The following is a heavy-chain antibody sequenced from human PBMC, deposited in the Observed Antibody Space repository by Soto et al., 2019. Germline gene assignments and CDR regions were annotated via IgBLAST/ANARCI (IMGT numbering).Heavy chain of an antibody. CDR1: GFTVSSNY. D-gene: IGHD4-4*01. CDR2: IYSGGST. CDR3: AREAGLSTVTTYFDY. J-gene: IGHJ4*02. V-gene: IGHV3-53*01. Sequence: GGSLRLSCAASGFTVSSNYMSWVRQAPGKGLVWVSVIYSGGSTYYADSVKGRFTISRDNSKNTLYLQMNSLRAEDTAVYYCAREAGLSTVTTYFDYWGQGTLVTVSS.